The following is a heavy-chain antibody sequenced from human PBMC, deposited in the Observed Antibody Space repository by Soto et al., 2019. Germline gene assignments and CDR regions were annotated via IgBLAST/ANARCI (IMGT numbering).Heavy chain of an antibody. J-gene: IGHJ4*02. V-gene: IGHV1-2*02. CDR3: ASAAVTGTAGLDF. CDR1: GYTFSGFY. Sequence: PSVKVSCKASGYTFSGFYMHWVRQAPGQGLEWMGWINPNSGGTKSAEKFQGRVTMTRDTSISTAYMELSGLTSDDTAVYYCASAAVTGTAGLDFWGQGTQVTVSS. CDR2: INPNSGGT. D-gene: IGHD6-19*01.